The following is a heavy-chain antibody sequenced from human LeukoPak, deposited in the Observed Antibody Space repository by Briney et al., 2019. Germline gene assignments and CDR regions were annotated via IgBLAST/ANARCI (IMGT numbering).Heavy chain of an antibody. CDR1: GFTFTNVW. CDR2: IKSKTSGGAI. J-gene: IGHJ4*02. CDR3: ATVGDSYDRLDY. Sequence: GGSLRLSCAASGFTFTNVWMSWVRQAPGKGLEWVGRIKSKTSGGAIDYGAPVKGRFTISRDDSKDTLYPQMNSLQTEDTAVYYCATVGDSYDRLDYWGQGTLVTVSS. V-gene: IGHV3-15*01. D-gene: IGHD3-22*01.